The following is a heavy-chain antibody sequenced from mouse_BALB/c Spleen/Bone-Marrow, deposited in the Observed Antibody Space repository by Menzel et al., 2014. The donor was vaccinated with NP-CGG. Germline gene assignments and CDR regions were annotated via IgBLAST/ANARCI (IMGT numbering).Heavy chain of an antibody. D-gene: IGHD3-3*01. Sequence: VQLKQSGAELVKPGASVKLSCTASGFNIKDTYMHWVKQRPEQGLEWIGRIDPANGNTKYDPKFQGKATITADTSSNAAYLQLSSLTSEDTAVYYCAGDGAYWGQGTLVTVSA. CDR2: IDPANGNT. J-gene: IGHJ3*01. V-gene: IGHV14-3*02. CDR1: GFNIKDTY. CDR3: AGDGAY.